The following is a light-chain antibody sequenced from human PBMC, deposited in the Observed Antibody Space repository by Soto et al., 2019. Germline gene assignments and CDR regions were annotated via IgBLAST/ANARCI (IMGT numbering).Light chain of an antibody. J-gene: IGKJ1*01. CDR3: KQYNSYSQT. V-gene: IGKV1-5*01. CDR2: DAS. Sequence: DIQMTQSPSTLSASVGDRVTITCRASQSISSWLAWYQQKPGKATKLLIYDASSLESGVPSRFSGSGSGTEFTLTISSLQADDFATYYCKQYNSYSQTFGQGTKVEIK. CDR1: QSISSW.